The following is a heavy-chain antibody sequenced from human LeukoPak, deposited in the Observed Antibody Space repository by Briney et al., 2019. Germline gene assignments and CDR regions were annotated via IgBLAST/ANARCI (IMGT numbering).Heavy chain of an antibody. CDR1: GFTFSDSY. CDR2: ISNSGREI. J-gene: IGHJ4*02. CDR3: GRGHWGLDY. V-gene: IGHV3-11*04. Sequence: PGGSLRLSCPASGFTFSDSYMTWIRQAPGKGLEWVSYISNSGREINYADSVKGRFTISRDNAMSSLYLQMNSLRVEDTAVYYCGRGHWGLDYWGQGTLVTVSS. D-gene: IGHD7-27*01.